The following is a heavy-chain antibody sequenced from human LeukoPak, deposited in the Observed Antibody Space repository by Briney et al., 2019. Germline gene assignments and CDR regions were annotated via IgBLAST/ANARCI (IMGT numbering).Heavy chain of an antibody. CDR1: GGTFSIYT. J-gene: IGHJ4*02. Sequence: EASVNVSCTASGGTFSIYTISWVRQAPGQGLEWMGRIIPILGIANYAQKFQGRVTITADKSTSTAYMELSSLRSEDTAVYYSARESPIYYFDYWGQGTLVTVSS. CDR2: IIPILGIA. D-gene: IGHD3-3*01. CDR3: ARESPIYYFDY. V-gene: IGHV1-69*04.